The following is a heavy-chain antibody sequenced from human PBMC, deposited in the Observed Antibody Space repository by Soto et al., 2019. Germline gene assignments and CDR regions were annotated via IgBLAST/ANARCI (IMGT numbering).Heavy chain of an antibody. Sequence: PSETLSLTCAVYGGSFSGYYWSWIRQPPGKGLEWIGEINHSGSTNYNPSLKSRVTISVDTSRNQFSLKLSSVTAADTAVYYCASSLDIVVVGFDPWGQGTLVTVSS. J-gene: IGHJ5*02. CDR2: INHSGST. CDR1: GGSFSGYY. V-gene: IGHV4-34*01. CDR3: ASSLDIVVVGFDP. D-gene: IGHD2-15*01.